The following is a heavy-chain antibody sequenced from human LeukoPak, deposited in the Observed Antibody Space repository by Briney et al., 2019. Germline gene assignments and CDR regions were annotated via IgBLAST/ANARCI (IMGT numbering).Heavy chain of an antibody. CDR3: TRAPFPYSSSWYGVD. V-gene: IGHV3-30*04. CDR1: GFTFSTYA. J-gene: IGHJ4*02. D-gene: IGHD6-13*01. CDR2: ISYDGSNE. Sequence: GGSLRLSCAVSGFTFSTYAMNWVGQAQGKGLEWVAIISYDGSNEYYADSVKGRFTISRDNSKNTLYLQMKSLRAEDTAIYYCTRAPFPYSSSWYGVDWGQGTLVTVSS.